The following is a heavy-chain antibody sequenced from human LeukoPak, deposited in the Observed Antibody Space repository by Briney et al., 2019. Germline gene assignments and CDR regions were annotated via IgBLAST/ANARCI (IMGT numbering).Heavy chain of an antibody. Sequence: GGSLRLSCAASGFTFSSYWMNWARQAPGKGLEWVAVISYDGSNKYYADSVKGRVTISRDNSKNTLYLQMNSLRIEDTAVYYCARDLAGLVVVPAEGLVGCYGMDVWGQGTTVTVSS. J-gene: IGHJ6*02. V-gene: IGHV3-30*03. CDR3: ARDLAGLVVVPAEGLVGCYGMDV. D-gene: IGHD2-15*01. CDR1: GFTFSSYW. CDR2: ISYDGSNK.